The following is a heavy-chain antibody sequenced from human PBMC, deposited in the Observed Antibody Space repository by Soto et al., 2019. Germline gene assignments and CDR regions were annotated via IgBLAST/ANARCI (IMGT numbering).Heavy chain of an antibody. D-gene: IGHD3-22*01. CDR2: IKSKTDGGTT. CDR1: GFTFSNAW. CDR3: TTEEAYYDSRGYYDYYAMDV. V-gene: IGHV3-15*07. J-gene: IGHJ6*02. Sequence: EVQLVESGGGLVKPGGSLRLSCAASGFTFSNAWMNWVRQAPGKGLEWVGRIKSKTDGGTTDYAAPVKGRFTISRDDSKNTLYLQMNSLKTEDTAVYYCTTEEAYYDSRGYYDYYAMDVWGQGTTVTVSS.